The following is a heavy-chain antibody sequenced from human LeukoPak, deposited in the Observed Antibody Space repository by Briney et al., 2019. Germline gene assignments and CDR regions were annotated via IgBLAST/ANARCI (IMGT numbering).Heavy chain of an antibody. V-gene: IGHV3-21*01. CDR2: ISSSSSYI. Sequence: GGSLRLSCAASGFTFDDYGMSWVRQAPGKGLEWVSSISSSSSYIYYADSVKGRFTISRDNAKNSLYLQMNSLRAEDTAVYYCARAKAGLSSYYYYYMDVWGKGTTVTVSS. CDR3: ARAKAGLSSYYYYYMDV. CDR1: GFTFDDYG. D-gene: IGHD3-16*02. J-gene: IGHJ6*03.